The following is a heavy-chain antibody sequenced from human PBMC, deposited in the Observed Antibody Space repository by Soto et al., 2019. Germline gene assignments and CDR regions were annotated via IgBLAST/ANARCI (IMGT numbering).Heavy chain of an antibody. D-gene: IGHD6-19*01. V-gene: IGHV4-4*07. Sequence: QVQLQESGPGLVKPSETLSLNCTVSGGSISTYYWNWIRQPAGKRLEWLGRIYTSGYTKYNPSLKSRVTRALDTSKRQFSLKLSSVTAADTAVYYCARETVAGTDNWFDPWGQGILVTVSS. J-gene: IGHJ5*02. CDR3: ARETVAGTDNWFDP. CDR1: GGSISTYY. CDR2: IYTSGYT.